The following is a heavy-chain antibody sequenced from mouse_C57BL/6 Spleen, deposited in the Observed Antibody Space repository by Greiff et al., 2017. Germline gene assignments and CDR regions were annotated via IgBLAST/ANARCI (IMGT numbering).Heavy chain of an antibody. V-gene: IGHV1-52*01. CDR3: ARDDYGNPYYALDD. J-gene: IGHJ4*01. CDR1: GYTFTSYW. Sequence: QVQLQQSGAELVRPGSSVKLSCKASGYTFTSYWMHWVKQRPIQGLEWIGNIDPSDSDTHYNQKFKDKATLTVDKSSSTAYMQLSSLTSEDSAVYYCARDDYGNPYYALDDWGQGTSVTVSS. CDR2: IDPSDSDT. D-gene: IGHD2-1*01.